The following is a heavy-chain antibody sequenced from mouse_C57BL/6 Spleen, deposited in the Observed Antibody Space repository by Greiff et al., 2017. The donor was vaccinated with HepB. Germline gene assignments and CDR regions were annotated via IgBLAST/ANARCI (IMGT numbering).Heavy chain of an antibody. CDR3: ARLGFITTVERYFDV. Sequence: VQLQQSGAELVKPGASVKISCKASGYAFSSYWMNWVKQRPGKGLEWIGQIYPGDGDTNYNGKFKGKATLTADISSSTAYMQLRSLTSEDAAVYFCARLGFITTVERYFDVWGKGTTVTVSS. CDR1: GYAFSSYW. D-gene: IGHD1-1*01. V-gene: IGHV1-80*01. CDR2: IYPGDGDT. J-gene: IGHJ1*03.